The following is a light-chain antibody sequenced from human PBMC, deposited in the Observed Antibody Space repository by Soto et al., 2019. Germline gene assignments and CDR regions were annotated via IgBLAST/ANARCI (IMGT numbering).Light chain of an antibody. J-gene: IGKJ3*01. V-gene: IGKV3-20*01. CDR3: HQFGSPPLDT. CDR2: RAS. Sequence: EMALKQSPGTLSSSPGERATLSCRATQTMTSSFLAWYQHKPHQAPRLLIERASRRAPGIPDRFSGSGSWTDFTLTISRLEPEDFAVYYCHQFGSPPLDTFGPGTKVEIK. CDR1: QTMTSSF.